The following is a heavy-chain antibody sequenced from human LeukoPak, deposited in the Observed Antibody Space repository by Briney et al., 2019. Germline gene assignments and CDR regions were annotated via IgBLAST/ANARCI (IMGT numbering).Heavy chain of an antibody. CDR3: AKDIPGGGDDY. D-gene: IGHD2-21*02. Sequence: GGSLRLSCAASGFNFDNFWMSWVRQAPGKGLEWVANIREDGGKQNYADSVKGRFTISRDNAKSSVYLQLNSLRADDTAIYYCAKDIPGGGDDYWGQGTLVTVSS. V-gene: IGHV3-7*01. CDR2: IREDGGKQ. J-gene: IGHJ4*02. CDR1: GFNFDNFW.